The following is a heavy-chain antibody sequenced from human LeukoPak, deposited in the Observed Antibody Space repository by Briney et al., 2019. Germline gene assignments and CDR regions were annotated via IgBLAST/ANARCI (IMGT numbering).Heavy chain of an antibody. Sequence: GGSLRLSCAASGFTFSSYWMHWVRHAPGKGLVWVSRINSDGSSTSYADSVKGRFTISRDNAKNTLYLQMNSLRAEDTAVYYCARSYSGYDHNFDYWGQGTLVTVSS. V-gene: IGHV3-74*01. CDR1: GFTFSSYW. CDR3: ARSYSGYDHNFDY. D-gene: IGHD5-12*01. CDR2: INSDGSST. J-gene: IGHJ4*02.